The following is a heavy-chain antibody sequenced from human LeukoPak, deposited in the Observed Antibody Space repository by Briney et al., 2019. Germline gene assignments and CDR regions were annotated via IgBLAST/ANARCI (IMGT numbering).Heavy chain of an antibody. CDR1: GYTFTDYY. Sequence: GASVKVSCRASGYTFTDYYMHWVRQAPGHGLEWMGWLNPNTLVTNYAQQFQGRVSMTWDTSISTGYMDLKGLTSDDTAVYYCARKDGGRDGMDVWGQGTTVTVSS. CDR2: LNPNTLVT. J-gene: IGHJ6*02. CDR3: ARKDGGRDGMDV. V-gene: IGHV1-2*02. D-gene: IGHD4-23*01.